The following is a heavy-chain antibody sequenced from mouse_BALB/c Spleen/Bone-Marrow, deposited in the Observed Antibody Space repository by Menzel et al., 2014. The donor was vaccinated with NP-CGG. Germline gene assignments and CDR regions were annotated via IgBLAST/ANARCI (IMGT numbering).Heavy chain of an antibody. CDR1: GFTFSNYG. CDR2: ISGGGSYT. D-gene: IGHD2-4*01. CDR3: ARHAYYDQTEVSFVY. J-gene: IGHJ3*01. Sequence: EVHLVESGGGLVKSGGSLKLSCAASGFTFSNYGMSWVRQTPEKRLEWVATISGGGSYTFYSDSVKGRFTISRDNAKNNLYLQLSSLRSEDTALYYCARHAYYDQTEVSFVYWGQGTRVTVSA. V-gene: IGHV5-9-2*01.